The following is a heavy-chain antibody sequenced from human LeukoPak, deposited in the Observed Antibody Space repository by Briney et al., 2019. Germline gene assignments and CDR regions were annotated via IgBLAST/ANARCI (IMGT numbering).Heavy chain of an antibody. CDR2: ISGSGGST. V-gene: IGHV3-23*01. CDR3: AKELDYGIAVAGTVLVSPYY. Sequence: PGGSLRLSCAASGFTFSSYAMTWVRQAPGKGLEWVPGISGSGGSTYYADSVKGRFTISRDNSKNTLYLQMNSLRAEDTAVYYCAKELDYGIAVAGTVLVSPYYWGQGTLVTVSS. D-gene: IGHD6-19*01. J-gene: IGHJ4*02. CDR1: GFTFSSYA.